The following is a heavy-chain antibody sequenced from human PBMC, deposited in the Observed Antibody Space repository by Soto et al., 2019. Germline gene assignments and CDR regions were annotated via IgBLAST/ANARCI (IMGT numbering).Heavy chain of an antibody. CDR3: VRDDDFGPNALDL. J-gene: IGHJ3*01. Sequence: QMQLVESGGGVVQPGRSLRLSCAAAGFTFSNYGMHWVRQAPGKGLEWVSLILNDGSEDFYRDSVKGRFTIATDNSRNSLYLQVNSLRHDETARYYSVRDDDFGPNALDLWGQGTRVSVSS. CDR1: GFTFSNYG. CDR2: ILNDGSED. V-gene: IGHV3-33*01. D-gene: IGHD1-1*01.